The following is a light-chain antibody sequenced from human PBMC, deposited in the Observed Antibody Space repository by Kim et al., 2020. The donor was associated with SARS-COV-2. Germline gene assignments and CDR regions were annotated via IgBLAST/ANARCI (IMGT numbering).Light chain of an antibody. CDR1: QSVSSY. CDR2: DAS. Sequence: EIVLTQSPATRSLSPGERATLSCRASQSVSSYLAWYQQKPGQAPRLLIYDASNRATGIPARFSGSGSGTDFTLTISSLEPEDFAVYYCQQRSNWPRFGQGTKVDIK. J-gene: IGKJ1*01. CDR3: QQRSNWPR. V-gene: IGKV3-11*01.